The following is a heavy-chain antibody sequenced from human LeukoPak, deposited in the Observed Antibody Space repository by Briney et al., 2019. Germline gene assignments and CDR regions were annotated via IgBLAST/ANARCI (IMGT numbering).Heavy chain of an antibody. CDR2: ISWNSGTI. D-gene: IGHD2-15*01. CDR3: ARVGGAWFSDY. J-gene: IGHJ4*02. CDR1: GFTFDNYA. Sequence: PGRSLRLSCAASGFTFDNYAMNWVRQVPGKGLEWISLISWNSGTIGYATSVMGRFTISRDNARNSLYLEMNSLRAEDTAMYYCARVGGAWFSDYWGQGTLVTVSS. V-gene: IGHV3-9*01.